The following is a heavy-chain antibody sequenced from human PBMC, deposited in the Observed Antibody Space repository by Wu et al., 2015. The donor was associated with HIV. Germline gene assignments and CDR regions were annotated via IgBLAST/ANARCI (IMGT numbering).Heavy chain of an antibody. CDR1: GGTFSNYG. Sequence: QVQLVQSGAEVKKPGSSVKVSCKASGGTFSNYGISWVRQAPGQGLEWMGGIIPIFGTANYAQKFQGRVTITADESTRTAYMELSSLRSEDTAVYYCARDALRFLDVPYYYYMDVWGKGTTVTVSS. J-gene: IGHJ6*03. CDR2: IIPIFGTA. D-gene: IGHD3-3*01. V-gene: IGHV1-69*12. CDR3: ARDALRFLDVPYYYYMDV.